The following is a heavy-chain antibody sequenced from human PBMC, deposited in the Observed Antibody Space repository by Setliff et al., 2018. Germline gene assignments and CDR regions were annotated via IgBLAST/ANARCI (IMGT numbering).Heavy chain of an antibody. D-gene: IGHD6-13*01. CDR1: GASISSLSW. J-gene: IGHJ4*02. CDR2: IYHDGNN. CDR3: ARVGGNIAAAAPVYTYYFDY. Sequence: SETLSLTCAVSGASISSLSWWSWVRQPPGKGPEWIGKIYHDGNNNNHPSVHYSPSLKSRVTISVDTSKNQFSLKLSSVTAADTAVYYCARVGGNIAAAAPVYTYYFDYWGQGTLVTVSS. V-gene: IGHV4-4*02.